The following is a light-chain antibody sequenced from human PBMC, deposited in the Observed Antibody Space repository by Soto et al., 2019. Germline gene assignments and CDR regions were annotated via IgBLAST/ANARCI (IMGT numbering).Light chain of an antibody. CDR2: GAS. CDR3: HQSSHSPRT. CDR1: QTVTNNY. V-gene: IGKV3-20*01. Sequence: EIVLTQSPGTLSLSPGDSATLSCRASQTVTNNYLAWYQQKPGQAPRLLISGASIRAPGIPDRFSGSGSGTDFTLTSSRLEPEDFAVYYCHQSSHSPRTFGQGTKVEIK. J-gene: IGKJ1*01.